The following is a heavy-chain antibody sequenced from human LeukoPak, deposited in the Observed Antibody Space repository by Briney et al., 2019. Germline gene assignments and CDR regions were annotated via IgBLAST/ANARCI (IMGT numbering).Heavy chain of an antibody. CDR3: ASMEESSGYFDY. J-gene: IGHJ4*02. CDR1: GGSISSYY. CDR2: IYYGGST. Sequence: SETLSLTCTVSGGSISSYYWSWIRQPPGKGLEWIGYIYYGGSTNYNPSLKSRVTISVDTSKNQFSLKLSSVTAADTAVYYCASMEESSGYFDYWGQGTLVTVSS. V-gene: IGHV4-59*01. D-gene: IGHD3-16*01.